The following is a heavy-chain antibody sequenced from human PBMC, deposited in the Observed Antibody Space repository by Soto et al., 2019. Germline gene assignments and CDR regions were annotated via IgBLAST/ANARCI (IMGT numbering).Heavy chain of an antibody. V-gene: IGHV3-48*04. CDR2: ISSSGSTI. D-gene: IGHD1-20*01. CDR3: ARSKGNWNDGWFDP. J-gene: IGHJ5*02. Sequence: PGGSLRLSCAASGFTFSSFGMTWVRQAPGKGLEWVSYISSSGSTIYYADSVKGRFTISRDNAKNSLYLQMNSLRAEDTAVYYCARSKGNWNDGWFDPWGQGTLVTVSS. CDR1: GFTFSSFG.